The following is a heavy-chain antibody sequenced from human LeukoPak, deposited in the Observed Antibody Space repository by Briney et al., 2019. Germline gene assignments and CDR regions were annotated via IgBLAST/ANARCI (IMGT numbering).Heavy chain of an antibody. CDR3: ARDRIMVVGPYNWFDP. CDR1: GFTFSNYE. CDR2: ISSSGSTI. V-gene: IGHV3-48*03. D-gene: IGHD2-15*01. Sequence: GGSLRLSCAGSGFTFSNYEMVWLRQAPGKGLEWISYISSSGSTIYYADSVKGRFTVSRDDAKNSLYLHMSSLRAEDTAVYYCARDRIMVVGPYNWFDPWGQGTLVTVSS. J-gene: IGHJ5*02.